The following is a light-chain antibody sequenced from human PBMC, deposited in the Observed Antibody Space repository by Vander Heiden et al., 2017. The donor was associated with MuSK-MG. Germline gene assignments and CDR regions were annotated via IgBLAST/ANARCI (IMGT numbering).Light chain of an antibody. CDR1: QTVINSF. CDR2: GAS. J-gene: IGKJ3*01. CDR3: QQYADSPT. V-gene: IGKV3-20*01. Sequence: EIVLTQSPGTLSLSPGERATLSCRASQTVINSFLAWYQQHPGQAPRLLIHGASSRATGIPDRFSGSGSGTDFTLTINRLEPEDFAVYYWQQYADSPTFGPGTTVDI.